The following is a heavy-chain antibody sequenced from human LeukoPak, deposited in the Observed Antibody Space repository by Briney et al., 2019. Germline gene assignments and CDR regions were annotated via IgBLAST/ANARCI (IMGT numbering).Heavy chain of an antibody. V-gene: IGHV3-48*01. J-gene: IGHJ4*02. D-gene: IGHD1-7*01. CDR1: GFTFSSYR. CDR3: ARYSRELGGYAPWELMPPFDY. CDR2: ISSSSSTI. Sequence: PGGSLRPSCAASGFTFSSYRMNWVRQAPGKWLEWVSYISSSSSTIYYADSVKGRSTISRDNAKNSLYLQMNRLRAEDTAVYYCARYSRELGGYAPWELMPPFDYWGQGTLVTVSS.